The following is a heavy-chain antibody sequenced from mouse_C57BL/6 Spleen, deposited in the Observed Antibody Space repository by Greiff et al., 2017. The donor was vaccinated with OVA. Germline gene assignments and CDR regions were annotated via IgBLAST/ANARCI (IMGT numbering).Heavy chain of an antibody. J-gene: IGHJ4*01. CDR1: GYTFTSYW. CDR3: ARYGYGLGAMDY. Sequence: VQLQQPGAELVRPGSSVKLSCKASGYTFTSYWMHWVKQRPIQGLEWIGNIDPSDSETHYNQKFKDKATLTVDKSSSTAYMQLSSLTSEDSAVYYCARYGYGLGAMDYWGQGTSVTVSS. V-gene: IGHV1-52*01. CDR2: IDPSDSET. D-gene: IGHD2-2*01.